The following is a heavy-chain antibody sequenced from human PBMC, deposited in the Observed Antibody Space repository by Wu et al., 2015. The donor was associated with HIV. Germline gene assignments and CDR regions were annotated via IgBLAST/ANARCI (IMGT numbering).Heavy chain of an antibody. CDR1: EYSFSIYY. CDR3: ARDPSNTSGYFTYFDY. V-gene: IGHV1-2*02. D-gene: IGHD3-22*01. CDR2: ILPNTDAT. J-gene: IGHJ4*02. Sequence: QVQLVQSGAEVKEPGASVKISCKTEYSFSIYYMHWVRQAPGQGLEWMGWILPNTDATKYAPRFQGRVTMTRDTSISTIYMELRSLRSDDTAVYYCARDPSNTSGYFTYFDYWGQGTLVTVSS.